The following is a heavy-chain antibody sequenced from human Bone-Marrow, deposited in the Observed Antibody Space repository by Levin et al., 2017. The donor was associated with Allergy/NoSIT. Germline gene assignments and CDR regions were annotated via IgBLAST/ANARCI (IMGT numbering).Heavy chain of an antibody. J-gene: IGHJ6*03. Sequence: GGSLRLSCAASGFTFSSYEMNWVRQAPGKGLEWVSYISSSGSTIYYADSVKGRFTISRDNAKNSLYLQMNSLRAEDTAVYYCARQLGYCSSTSCYFNYYYYYYMDVWGKGTTVTVSS. V-gene: IGHV3-48*03. CDR2: ISSSGSTI. CDR1: GFTFSSYE. D-gene: IGHD2-2*01. CDR3: ARQLGYCSSTSCYFNYYYYYYMDV.